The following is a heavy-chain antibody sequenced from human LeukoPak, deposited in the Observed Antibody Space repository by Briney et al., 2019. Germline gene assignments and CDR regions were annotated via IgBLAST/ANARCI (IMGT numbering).Heavy chain of an antibody. CDR2: IYYSGST. D-gene: IGHD3-22*01. V-gene: IGHV4-31*03. Sequence: SETLSLTCTVSGGSISSGGYYWSWIRQHPGKGLEWIGYIYYSGSTYYNPSLKSRVTISVDTSKNQFSLKLSSVTAADTAVYYCARERDYYDSSGYQGAFDIWGQGTLVTYSS. CDR3: ARERDYYDSSGYQGAFDI. J-gene: IGHJ4*02. CDR1: GGSISSGGYY.